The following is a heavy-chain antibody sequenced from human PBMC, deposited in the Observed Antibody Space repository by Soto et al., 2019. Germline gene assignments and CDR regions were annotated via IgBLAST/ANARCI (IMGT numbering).Heavy chain of an antibody. Sequence: GGSLRLSCAVSGFTFYGYGMHWVRQTPGKGLEWVALISYDGSNKNYADSVKGRFTISRENSKNTLYLQLNSLRAEDTAVYYCAKGVGKYQPLYYGMDVWGQGTTVTVSS. D-gene: IGHD2-2*01. CDR3: AKGVGKYQPLYYGMDV. J-gene: IGHJ6*02. CDR2: ISYDGSNK. V-gene: IGHV3-30*18. CDR1: GFTFYGYG.